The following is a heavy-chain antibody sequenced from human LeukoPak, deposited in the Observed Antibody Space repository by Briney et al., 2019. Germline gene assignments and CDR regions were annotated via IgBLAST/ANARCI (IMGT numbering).Heavy chain of an antibody. D-gene: IGHD5-12*01. J-gene: IGHJ3*02. CDR3: ARSAFSGFDI. CDR1: GASINTFY. Sequence: PSETLSLTCIMSGASINTFYWSWIRQPAGRELEWIGRFYASGTTCYNPALNSRAAVSIDTSKNIFSLKLTSVTAADTAVYYCARSAFSGFDIWGRGTMVTVSS. CDR2: FYASGTT. V-gene: IGHV4-4*07.